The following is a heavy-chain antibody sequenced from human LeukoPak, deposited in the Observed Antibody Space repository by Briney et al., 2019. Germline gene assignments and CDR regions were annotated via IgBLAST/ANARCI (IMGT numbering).Heavy chain of an antibody. CDR2: IYSGGST. CDR3: ARGDSSGYYYFDY. V-gene: IGHV3-53*01. Sequence: GGSLRLSCAASGFTVSSNYMSWVRQAPGKGLEWVSVIYSGGSTYYADSVKGRFTISRDNSKNTLYLQMNSLRAEDTAVYYCARGDSSGYYYFDYWGQGTLVTVSS. J-gene: IGHJ4*02. CDR1: GFTVSSNY. D-gene: IGHD6-19*01.